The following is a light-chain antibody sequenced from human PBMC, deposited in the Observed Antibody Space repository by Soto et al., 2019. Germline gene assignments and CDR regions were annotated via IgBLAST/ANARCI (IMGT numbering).Light chain of an antibody. CDR2: EVS. CDR3: SSYTSSSIAYV. CDR1: SSDVGGYNY. V-gene: IGLV2-14*01. J-gene: IGLJ1*01. Sequence: QSALTQPASVSGSPGQSITISCTGTSSDVGGYNYVSWYQQHPGKAPKLMIYEVSNRPSGVSNRFSGSKSGNTASLTISGLQAEAEADYYCSSYTSSSIAYVFGTGTKLTVL.